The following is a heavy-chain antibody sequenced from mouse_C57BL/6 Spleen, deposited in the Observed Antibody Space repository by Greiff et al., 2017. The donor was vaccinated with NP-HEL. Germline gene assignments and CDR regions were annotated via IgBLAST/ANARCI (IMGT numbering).Heavy chain of an antibody. J-gene: IGHJ1*03. V-gene: IGHV1-53*01. CDR1: GYTFTSYW. Sequence: VQLQQSGTELVKPGASVKLSCKASGYTFTSYWMHWVKQRPGQGLEWIGNINPSNGGTNYNEKFKSKATLTVDKSSSTAYMQLSSLTSEDAAVYYCARQRYYYGSSYGYFDVWGTGTTVTVSS. CDR2: INPSNGGT. D-gene: IGHD1-1*01. CDR3: ARQRYYYGSSYGYFDV.